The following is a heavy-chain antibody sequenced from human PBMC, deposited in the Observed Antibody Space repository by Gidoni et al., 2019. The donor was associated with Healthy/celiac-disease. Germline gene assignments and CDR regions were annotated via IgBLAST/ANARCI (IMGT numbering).Heavy chain of an antibody. V-gene: IGHV3-49*02. J-gene: IGHJ4*02. CDR3: TRFFSIAAANDY. Sequence: RFTISRDDSKSIAYLQMNSLKTEDTAVYYCTRFFSIAAANDYWGQGTLVTVSS. D-gene: IGHD6-13*01.